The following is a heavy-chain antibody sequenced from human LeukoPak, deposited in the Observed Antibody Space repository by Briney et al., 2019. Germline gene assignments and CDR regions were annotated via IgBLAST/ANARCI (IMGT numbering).Heavy chain of an antibody. CDR3: AEECDASFYELDS. J-gene: IGHJ4*02. CDR2: ISHDGSDN. CDR1: GFRFSRYA. V-gene: IGHV3-30*04. Sequence: GGSLRLSCAGSGFRFSRYAIHWVRQTHWGLEWVAVISHDGSDNRYADSVRGRVTISRDNSRNMVYLQFSSLTTDDTARYYCAEECDASFYELDSWGQGTHVTVSS. D-gene: IGHD3-10*01.